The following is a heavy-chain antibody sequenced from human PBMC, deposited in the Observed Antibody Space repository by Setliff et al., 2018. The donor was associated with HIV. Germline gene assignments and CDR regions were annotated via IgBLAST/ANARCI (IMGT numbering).Heavy chain of an antibody. CDR1: GGSNSSDSYY. J-gene: IGHJ3*02. Sequence: PSETLSLTCTVSGGSNSSDSYYWGWIRQPPGKGLEWIGSIYYSECTYYNPSLKSRVTISVDTSKNQFSLKLSSVTAADTAVYFCARDNSVGSGWRLDAFDIWGLGTMVTVSS. D-gene: IGHD6-19*01. CDR2: IYYSECT. V-gene: IGHV4-39*07. CDR3: ARDNSVGSGWRLDAFDI.